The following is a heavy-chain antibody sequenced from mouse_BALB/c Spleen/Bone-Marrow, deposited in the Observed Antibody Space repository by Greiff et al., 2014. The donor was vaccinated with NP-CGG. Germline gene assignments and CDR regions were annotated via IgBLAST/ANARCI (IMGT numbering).Heavy chain of an antibody. V-gene: IGHV1S56*01. J-gene: IGHJ4*01. CDR1: GYTFTSYY. CDR2: IYPGNVNT. CDR3: ARDTIDY. Sequence: VQLQQSGPELVKPGASVRISCKASGYTFTSYYIHWVKQRPGQGLEWIGWIYPGNVNTKYNEKFKGKAALTADKSSSTAYMQLSSQTSEDSAVYFCARDTIDYWGQGTSVTVSS.